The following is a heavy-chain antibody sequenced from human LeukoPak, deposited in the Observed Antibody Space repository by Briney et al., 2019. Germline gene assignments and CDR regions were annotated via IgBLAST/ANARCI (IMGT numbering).Heavy chain of an antibody. D-gene: IGHD5-12*01. CDR1: GFTFSNYG. J-gene: IGHJ4*02. V-gene: IGHV3-23*01. CDR2: ISGSGGST. Sequence: GGSLRLSCAASGFTFSNYGMNWVRQAPGKGWEWVSVISGSGGSTYYADSVKGRFTISRDNSKNTLNLQMNSLRAEDTAVYYCARVEASGYDYGAFDYWGQGNLVTVSS. CDR3: ARVEASGYDYGAFDY.